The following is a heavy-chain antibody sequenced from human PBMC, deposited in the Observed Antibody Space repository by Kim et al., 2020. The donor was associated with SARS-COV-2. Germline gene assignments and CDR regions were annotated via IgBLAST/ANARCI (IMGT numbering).Heavy chain of an antibody. CDR3: ASRGYSGRVDY. CDR2: IYYSGST. V-gene: IGHV4-31*03. J-gene: IGHJ4*02. D-gene: IGHD3-10*01. CDR1: GGSISSGGYY. Sequence: SETLSLTCTVSGGSISSGGYYWSWIRQHPGKGLEWIGYIYYSGSTYYNPSLKSRVTISVDTSKNQFSLKLSSVTAADTAVYYCASRGYSGRVDYWGQGTLVTVSS.